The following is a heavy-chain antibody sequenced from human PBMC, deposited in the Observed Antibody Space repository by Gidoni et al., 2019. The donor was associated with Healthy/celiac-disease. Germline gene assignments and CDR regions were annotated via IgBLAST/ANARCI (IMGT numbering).Heavy chain of an antibody. CDR1: GFTFRSYA. J-gene: IGHJ1*01. Sequence: EVQLLESGGGLVQPGGSLRLSCAASGFTFRSYAMSWVRQAAGKELEWVSAISGSGGSTYYADSVKGRFTISRDNSKNTLYLQMNSLRAEDTAVYYCAKFSELVVGGYFQHWGQGTLVTVTS. CDR3: AKFSELVVGGYFQH. V-gene: IGHV3-23*01. D-gene: IGHD6-6*01. CDR2: ISGSGGST.